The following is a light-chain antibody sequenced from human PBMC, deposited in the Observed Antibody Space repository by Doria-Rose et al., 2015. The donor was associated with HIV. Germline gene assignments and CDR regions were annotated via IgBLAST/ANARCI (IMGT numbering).Light chain of an antibody. J-gene: IGKJ1*01. V-gene: IGKV3-20*01. CDR1: QSFSSTY. CDR3: HQYGASGT. Sequence: EIVLTQSPGTLSLSPGERATLSCRASQSFSSTYLAWYQQKPGQAPSLLIYDGSTRATGIPDRFSASGSGTDFTLTINRLEPEDFALYYCHQYGASGTFGQGTKVEL. CDR2: DGS.